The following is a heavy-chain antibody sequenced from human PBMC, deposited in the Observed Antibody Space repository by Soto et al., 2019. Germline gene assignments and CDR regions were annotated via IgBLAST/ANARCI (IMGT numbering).Heavy chain of an antibody. CDR3: TIALSPGYSKVYYDVFDI. V-gene: IGHV3-7*03. Sequence: EVQLVESGGGKVQPGGSLRLSCAASGFICSNYWMSWVRQAPGNGLEWVANINQDGSETYYVDSLKGRFTISRDNAKNSLYQQMTGLIVEDTTVYYCTIALSPGYSKVYYDVFDIWWQGTMVTVSS. D-gene: IGHD6-13*01. CDR1: GFICSNYW. J-gene: IGHJ3*02. CDR2: INQDGSET.